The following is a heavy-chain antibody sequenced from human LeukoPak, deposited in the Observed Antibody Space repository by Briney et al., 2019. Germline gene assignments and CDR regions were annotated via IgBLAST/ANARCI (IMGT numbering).Heavy chain of an antibody. Sequence: ASVKVSCKASGGTFSSYAISWVRQAPGQGLEWMGGIIPIFGTANYAQKFQGRVTITTDESTSTAYMELSSLRSEDTAVYYCAREAAAGDYYFDYWGQGTLVTVSS. J-gene: IGHJ4*02. D-gene: IGHD6-13*01. CDR1: GGTFSSYA. V-gene: IGHV1-69*05. CDR2: IIPIFGTA. CDR3: AREAAAGDYYFDY.